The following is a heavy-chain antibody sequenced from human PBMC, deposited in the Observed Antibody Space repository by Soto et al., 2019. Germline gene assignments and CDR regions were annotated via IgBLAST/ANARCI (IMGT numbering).Heavy chain of an antibody. Sequence: ASVKVSCKASGYTFTSYDINWVRQATGQGLEWMGWMNPNSGNTGYAQKFQGRVTMTRNTSISTAYMELSSLRSEDTAVYYCARGAYCGGDCYRKYYYYYYGMDVCGEGNPVT. D-gene: IGHD2-21*02. CDR3: ARGAYCGGDCYRKYYYYYYGMDV. CDR2: MNPNSGNT. J-gene: IGHJ6*02. V-gene: IGHV1-8*01. CDR1: GYTFTSYD.